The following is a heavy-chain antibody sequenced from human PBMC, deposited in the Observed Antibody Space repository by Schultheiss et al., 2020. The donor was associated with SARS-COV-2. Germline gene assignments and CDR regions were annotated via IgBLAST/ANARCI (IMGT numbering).Heavy chain of an antibody. J-gene: IGHJ4*02. D-gene: IGHD3-16*02. CDR3: ARAGGNPNTYYDYVWGSYRSGYFDY. CDR2: IYPSGST. CDR1: GASISTGGYY. Sequence: SQTLSLTCTVSGASISTGGYYWNWIRQPAGKGLEWIGRIYPSGSTNHNPSLESRVTISVDTSKNQFSLKLSSVTAADTAVYYCARAGGNPNTYYDYVWGSYRSGYFDYWGQGTLVTVSS. V-gene: IGHV4-61*02.